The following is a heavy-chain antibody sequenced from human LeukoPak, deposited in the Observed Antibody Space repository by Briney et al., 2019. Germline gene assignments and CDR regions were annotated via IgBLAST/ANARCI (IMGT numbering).Heavy chain of an antibody. D-gene: IGHD6-19*01. CDR3: ARTYSSGWPQNYYYYMDV. J-gene: IGHJ6*03. CDR2: ISAYNGNT. Sequence: ASVKVSCKASGYTFTNYGIIWVRQAPGQGLEWMGWISAYNGNTKYAQNLQGRVTMTTDTSTTTASMELRSLRSDDTAVYYCARTYSSGWPQNYYYYMDVWGKGTTVTVSS. CDR1: GYTFTNYG. V-gene: IGHV1-18*01.